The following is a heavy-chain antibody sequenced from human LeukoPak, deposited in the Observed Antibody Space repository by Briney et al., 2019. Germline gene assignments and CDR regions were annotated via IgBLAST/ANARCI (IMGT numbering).Heavy chain of an antibody. Sequence: GGSLRLSCAASGFTFSSYAMSWVRQAPGKGLEWVSAISGSGGSTYYADSVKGRFTISRDNSKNTLYLQMNSLRAEGTAVYYCAKAYCSSTSCPFDPWGQGTLVTVSS. CDR1: GFTFSSYA. CDR2: ISGSGGST. D-gene: IGHD2-2*01. CDR3: AKAYCSSTSCPFDP. J-gene: IGHJ5*02. V-gene: IGHV3-23*01.